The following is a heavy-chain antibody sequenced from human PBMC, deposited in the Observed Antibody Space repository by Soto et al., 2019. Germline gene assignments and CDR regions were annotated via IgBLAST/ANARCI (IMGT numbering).Heavy chain of an antibody. CDR3: ARASYYDSSGFDF. CDR2: INAGTGNT. Sequence: ASVKVSCKASGYTFISYAMHWVRQAPGQRLEWMGWINAGTGNTKYSQKFQGRVTITRDKSASTASMQLSSLKSEDTAVYYCARASYYDSSGFDFWGQGTLVTVSS. CDR1: GYTFISYA. V-gene: IGHV1-3*01. D-gene: IGHD3-22*01. J-gene: IGHJ4*02.